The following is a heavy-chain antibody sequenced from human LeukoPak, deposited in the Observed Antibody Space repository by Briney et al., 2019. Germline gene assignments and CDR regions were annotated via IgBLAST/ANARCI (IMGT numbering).Heavy chain of an antibody. J-gene: IGHJ6*02. CDR1: GYTFTSYD. CDR2: MNPSSGNT. V-gene: IGHV1-8*01. Sequence: ASVKVSCKASGYTFTSYDINWVRQATGQGLEWMGWMNPSSGNTGYAQKFQGRVTMTRNTSISTAYMELSSLRSEDTAVYYCAKGGYQLLYRYYYYGMDVWGQGTTVTVSS. CDR3: AKGGYQLLYRYYYYGMDV. D-gene: IGHD2-2*02.